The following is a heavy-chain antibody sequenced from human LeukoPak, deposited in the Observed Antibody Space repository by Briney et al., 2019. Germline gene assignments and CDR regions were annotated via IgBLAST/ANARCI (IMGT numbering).Heavy chain of an antibody. D-gene: IGHD5-18*01. J-gene: IGHJ4*02. CDR3: AKDYTIQLWPGGMDY. V-gene: IGHV3-23*01. CDR2: ISGSGGST. Sequence: PGGSLRLSCAASGFTFSSYAMSWVRQAPGKGLEWVSAISGSGGSTYYADSVKGRFTISRDNSKNTLYLQMNSLRAEDTAVYYCAKDYTIQLWPGGMDYRGQGTLVTVSS. CDR1: GFTFSSYA.